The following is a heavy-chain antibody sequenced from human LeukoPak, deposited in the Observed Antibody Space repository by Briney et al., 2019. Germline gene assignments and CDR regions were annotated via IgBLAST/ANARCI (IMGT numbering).Heavy chain of an antibody. J-gene: IGHJ4*02. CDR3: ARAGSGSSYDC. CDR1: GFALSTYW. D-gene: IGHD3-10*01. CDR2: INSDGSNT. V-gene: IGHV3-74*01. Sequence: GGSLRLSCAASGFALSTYWMHWVRQAPGKGLVWVSLINSDGSNTLYADSVKGRFTISRDTAKNTLYLGMNRLRADDTAVYYCARAGSGSSYDCWGQGTLDTVSS.